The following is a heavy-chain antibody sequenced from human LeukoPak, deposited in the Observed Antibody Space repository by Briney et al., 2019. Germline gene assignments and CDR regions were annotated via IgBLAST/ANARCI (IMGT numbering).Heavy chain of an antibody. V-gene: IGHV1-18*01. D-gene: IGHD1-26*01. CDR3: ARVGPNSGSVAESTDAFDI. Sequence: GASVKVSCKASGYTFTSYGISWVRQAPGQGLEWMGWISAYNGNTNYAQKLQGRVTMTTDTSTNTAYMELRSLRSDDTAVYYCARVGPNSGSVAESTDAFDIWGQGTMVTVSS. J-gene: IGHJ3*02. CDR1: GYTFTSYG. CDR2: ISAYNGNT.